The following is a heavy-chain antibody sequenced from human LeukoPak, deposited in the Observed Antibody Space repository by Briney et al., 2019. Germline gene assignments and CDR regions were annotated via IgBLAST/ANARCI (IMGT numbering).Heavy chain of an antibody. V-gene: IGHV4-34*01. J-gene: IGHJ4*02. Sequence: PSETLSLTCAVYGGSFSGYYWSWTRQPPGKGLEWIGEINHSGSTNYNPSPKSRVTISVDTSKNQFSLKLSSVTAADTAVYYCARTRYYYDSSGYLYWGQGTLVTVSS. D-gene: IGHD3-22*01. CDR2: INHSGST. CDR3: ARTRYYYDSSGYLY. CDR1: GGSFSGYY.